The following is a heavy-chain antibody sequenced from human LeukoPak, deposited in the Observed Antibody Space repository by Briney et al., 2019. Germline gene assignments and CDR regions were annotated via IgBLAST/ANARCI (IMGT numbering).Heavy chain of an antibody. Sequence: SETLSLTCAVSGYSISSGYYWGWIRQPPGKGLEWIGSIYHSGSTYYNPSLKSRVTISVDKSKNQFSLKLSSVTAADTAVYYCARVLYDYVWGSYRPPLTWGQGTLVTVSS. CDR1: GYSISSGYY. D-gene: IGHD3-16*02. CDR3: ARVLYDYVWGSYRPPLT. J-gene: IGHJ5*02. CDR2: IYHSGST. V-gene: IGHV4-38-2*01.